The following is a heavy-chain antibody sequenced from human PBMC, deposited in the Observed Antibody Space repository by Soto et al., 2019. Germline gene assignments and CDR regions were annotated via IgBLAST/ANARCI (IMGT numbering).Heavy chain of an antibody. V-gene: IGHV1-69*01. CDR2: GIPIFGTA. D-gene: IGHD2-2*01. CDR1: GGTFTSYA. Sequence: KVSCTASGGTFTSYAISWVRQAPGQGLEWMGGGIPIFGTANYAQKFQGRVTITADESTSTAYMELSSLRSEDTAVYYCARDLYVVVPAATTYYYYYGMDVWGQGTTVTVSS. CDR3: ARDLYVVVPAATTYYYYYGMDV. J-gene: IGHJ6*02.